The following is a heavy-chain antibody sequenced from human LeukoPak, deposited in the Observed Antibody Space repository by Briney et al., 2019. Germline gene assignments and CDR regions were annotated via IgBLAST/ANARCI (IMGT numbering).Heavy chain of an antibody. D-gene: IGHD5-12*01. CDR2: ISSSSRYI. CDR3: ARDRDKVDIVATILFVY. CDR1: GFTFSSYS. Sequence: GGSLRLSCAASGFTFSSYSMNWVRQAPGKGLEWVSSISSSSRYIYYADSVKGRFTISRDDAKNSLYLQMNSLRAEDTAVYYCARDRDKVDIVATILFVYWGQGTLVTVSS. J-gene: IGHJ4*02. V-gene: IGHV3-21*01.